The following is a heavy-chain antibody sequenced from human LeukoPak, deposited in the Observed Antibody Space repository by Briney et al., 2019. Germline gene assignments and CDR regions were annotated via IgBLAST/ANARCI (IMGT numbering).Heavy chain of an antibody. CDR1: GYTFISYD. J-gene: IGHJ5*02. D-gene: IGHD4/OR15-4a*01. CDR3: ARGDMTMEFDP. Sequence: ASVKVSCKASGYTFISYDVIWLRQATGQGLEWMGWISAYNGNTNYAQKLQGRVTMTTDTSTSTAYMELRSLRSDDTAVYYCARGDMTMEFDPWGQGTLVTVSS. V-gene: IGHV1-18*01. CDR2: ISAYNGNT.